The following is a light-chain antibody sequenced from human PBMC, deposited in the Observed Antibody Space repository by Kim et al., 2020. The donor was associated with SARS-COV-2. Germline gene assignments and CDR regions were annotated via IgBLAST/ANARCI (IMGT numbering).Light chain of an antibody. CDR1: QSVGGHY. V-gene: IGKV3-20*01. CDR2: GAS. J-gene: IGKJ4*01. CDR3: QQCDALPLT. Sequence: EIVLTQSPGTLSLSPGERATLSCRASQSVGGHYIAWYQQKPGQSPRLLIYGASNRATGTPDRFSGSGSGTDFSLTISSLEPDDFAVYYCQQCDALPLTFGGGTKVDIK.